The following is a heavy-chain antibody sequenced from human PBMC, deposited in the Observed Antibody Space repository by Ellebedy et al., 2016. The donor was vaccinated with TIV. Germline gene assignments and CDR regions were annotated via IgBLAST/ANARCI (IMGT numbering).Heavy chain of an antibody. J-gene: IGHJ4*02. CDR3: AKEALAV. CDR2: ISSGGGST. V-gene: IGHV3-23*01. CDR1: GFTCSNYA. Sequence: GESLKISCAASGFTCSNYAMSWVRQAPGKGLEWVSAISSGGGSTYYADSVKGRFTISRDNSKNTLYLQMNSLRVDDTAIYYCAKEALAVWGQGTLVTVSS. D-gene: IGHD6-19*01.